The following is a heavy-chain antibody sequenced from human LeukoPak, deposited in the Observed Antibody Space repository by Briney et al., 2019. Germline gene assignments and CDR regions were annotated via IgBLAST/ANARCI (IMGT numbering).Heavy chain of an antibody. Sequence: GESLKISCKGSGYSFTTYWIGWVRQMPGIGLEWMGIIYPGDSDTRYSPSFQGQVTISADKSINTAYLQWSSLKASDTAMYYCARDRHDSSGYFSPVYYYYGMDVWGQGTTVTVSS. CDR2: IYPGDSDT. J-gene: IGHJ6*02. CDR1: GYSFTTYW. CDR3: ARDRHDSSGYFSPVYYYYGMDV. V-gene: IGHV5-51*01. D-gene: IGHD3-22*01.